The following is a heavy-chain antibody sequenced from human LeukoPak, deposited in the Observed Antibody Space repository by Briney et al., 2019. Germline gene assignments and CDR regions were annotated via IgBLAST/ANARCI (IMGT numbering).Heavy chain of an antibody. Sequence: SETLSLTCAVYSGSFSGHYWSWIRQPPGKGLEWIGEINHSGSTSHNPSLKSRVTISVDTSKNQFSLKLTSVTAADTALYYCARGDGRDGYKGKLDYWGQGTLVTVSS. CDR1: SGSFSGHY. D-gene: IGHD5-24*01. CDR3: ARGDGRDGYKGKLDY. J-gene: IGHJ4*02. V-gene: IGHV4-34*01. CDR2: INHSGST.